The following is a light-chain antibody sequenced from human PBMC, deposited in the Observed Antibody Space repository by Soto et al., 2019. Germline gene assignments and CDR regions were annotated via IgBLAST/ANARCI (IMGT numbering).Light chain of an antibody. Sequence: QSALTQPRSVSGSPGQSVTISCTGTSSDVGGYNYVSWYQQHPGKATKLMIYDVSKRPSGVPDRFSGSKSGNTASLTISGRQSEDEDDYYCCSYAGSYTLVFGGGTKLTVL. J-gene: IGLJ2*01. CDR2: DVS. CDR3: CSYAGSYTLV. CDR1: SSDVGGYNY. V-gene: IGLV2-11*01.